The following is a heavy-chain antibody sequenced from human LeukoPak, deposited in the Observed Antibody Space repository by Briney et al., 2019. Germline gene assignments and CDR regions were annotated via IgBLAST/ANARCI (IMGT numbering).Heavy chain of an antibody. V-gene: IGHV4-59*01. CDR2: IYYTGST. J-gene: IGHJ4*02. Sequence: SETLSLTCTVSGGSISNYYWSWIRQPPGKGLEWIGYIYYTGSTNYNPSLRSRVTISVDTSKNQFSLKLSSVTAADTAVYYCARSHGSGSYYNLNDYWGQGTLVTVSS. CDR1: GGSISNYY. D-gene: IGHD3-10*01. CDR3: ARSHGSGSYYNLNDY.